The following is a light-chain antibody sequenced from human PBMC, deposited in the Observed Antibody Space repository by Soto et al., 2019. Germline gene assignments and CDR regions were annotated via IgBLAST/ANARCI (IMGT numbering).Light chain of an antibody. V-gene: IGLV2-11*01. Sequence: QSALTQPRSVSWSPGQTVTISCAESSSYVCSSNYMSWYQQHPGEAPKLVIYDVAQRPSGVPDRLSGSRSGKTASLTISGLQPDDEADYYCCAYAGSDTLIFGSGTKVNVL. CDR1: SSYVCSSNY. CDR3: CAYAGSDTLI. CDR2: DVA. J-gene: IGLJ1*01.